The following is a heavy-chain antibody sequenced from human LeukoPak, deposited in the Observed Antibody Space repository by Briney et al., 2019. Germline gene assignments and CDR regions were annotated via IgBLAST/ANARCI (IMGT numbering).Heavy chain of an antibody. V-gene: IGHV3-7*01. CDR1: GFTFSSYW. Sequence: GGSLRLSCAASGFTFSSYWMSWVRQAPGKGLEWVANIKQDGSEKYYVDSVKGRFTISRDNAKNSLYLQMNSLRAEDTAVYYCARDYYDSSGYYYRFDYWGQGTLVTVSS. J-gene: IGHJ4*02. CDR2: IKQDGSEK. D-gene: IGHD3-22*01. CDR3: ARDYYDSSGYYYRFDY.